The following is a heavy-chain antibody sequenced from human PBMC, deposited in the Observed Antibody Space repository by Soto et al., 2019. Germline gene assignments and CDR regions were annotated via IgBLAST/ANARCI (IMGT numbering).Heavy chain of an antibody. J-gene: IGHJ4*02. V-gene: IGHV4-34*01. CDR1: GGSFSGYY. CDR3: ARVDWFGQRAKGQIDY. Sequence: PSETLSLTCAFYGGSFSGYYWSWIRQPPGKGLEWIGEINHSGSTNYNPSLKSRVTISVDTSKNQFSLKLSSVTAADTAVYYCARVDWFGQRAKGQIDYWGQGTLVTVSS. D-gene: IGHD3-10*01. CDR2: INHSGST.